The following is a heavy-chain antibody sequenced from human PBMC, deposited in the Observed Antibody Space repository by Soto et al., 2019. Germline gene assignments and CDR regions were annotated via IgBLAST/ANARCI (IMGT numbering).Heavy chain of an antibody. CDR2: ISAYNGDT. V-gene: IGHV1-18*04. J-gene: IGHJ6*02. D-gene: IGHD4-17*01. Sequence: GASVNVSCKSSGYSFTTHGISWVRLAPGHGLEWMGWISAYNGDTHYVQRFQGRLTMTTDTSTSTAYMELRSLTSDDTAVYYCARDPPFSGILRGTPLMDVWGQGTTVTVSS. CDR3: ARDPPFSGILRGTPLMDV. CDR1: GYSFTTHG.